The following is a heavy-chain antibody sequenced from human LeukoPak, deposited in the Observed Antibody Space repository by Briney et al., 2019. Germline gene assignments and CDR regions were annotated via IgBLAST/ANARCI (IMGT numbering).Heavy chain of an antibody. V-gene: IGHV3-20*04. Sequence: GGSLRLSCAASGFTFDDYGMSWVRQAPGKGLEWVSGINWNGGSTGYADSVKGRFTISRDNAKNSLYLQMNSLRAEDTALYYCARDPGLRWNPYYFDYWGQGTLVTVSS. CDR2: INWNGGST. CDR1: GFTFDDYG. D-gene: IGHD1-1*01. J-gene: IGHJ4*02. CDR3: ARDPGLRWNPYYFDY.